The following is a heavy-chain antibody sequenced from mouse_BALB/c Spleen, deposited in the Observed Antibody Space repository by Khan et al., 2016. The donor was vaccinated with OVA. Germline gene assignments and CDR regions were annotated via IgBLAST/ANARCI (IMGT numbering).Heavy chain of an antibody. V-gene: IGHV1-53*01. CDR3: TRSGYGSFAY. J-gene: IGHJ3*01. CDR1: GYTFTSYY. D-gene: IGHD2-2*01. CDR2: INPSNGDT. Sequence: VQLQQSGAELVKPGASVRLSCKASGYTFTSYYLYWVKQRPGQGLEWIGDINPSNGDTNINEQFKSKATLTVNKSSSTAYIHLNSLTSEDSAVYYCTRSGYGSFAYWGQGTLVTVSA.